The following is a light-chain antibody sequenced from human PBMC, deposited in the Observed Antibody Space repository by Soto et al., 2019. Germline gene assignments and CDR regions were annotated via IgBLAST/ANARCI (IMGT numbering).Light chain of an antibody. J-gene: IGKJ2*01. CDR2: KAS. CDR3: QHYGTSLYT. CDR1: QSISSW. Sequence: DIQMTQSPSTLSASVGDRVTITCRASQSISSWLAWYQQKPGKAPKLLIYKASSLESGVPARFSGSGSGTEFTFTISRLEPEDFAVYYCQHYGTSLYTFGQGTKLEIK. V-gene: IGKV1-5*03.